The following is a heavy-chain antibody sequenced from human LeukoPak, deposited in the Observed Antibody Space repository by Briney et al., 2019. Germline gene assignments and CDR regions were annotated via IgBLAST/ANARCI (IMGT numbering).Heavy chain of an antibody. CDR1: GGSISGYY. CDR3: ARQVSTHYYYYYGMDV. D-gene: IGHD5/OR15-5a*01. V-gene: IGHV4-59*08. CDR2: IYYSGST. Sequence: PSETLSLTCTVSGGSISGYYWSWIRQPPGKGLEWIGYIYYSGSTNYNPSLKSRVTISVDTSKNQFSLKLSSVTAADTAVYYCARQVSTHYYYYYGMDVWGQGTTVTVSS. J-gene: IGHJ6*02.